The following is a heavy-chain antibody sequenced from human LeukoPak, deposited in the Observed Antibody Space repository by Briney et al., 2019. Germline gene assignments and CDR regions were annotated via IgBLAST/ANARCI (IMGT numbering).Heavy chain of an antibody. J-gene: IGHJ4*02. Sequence: GGSLRLSYAASRFTFSSYRMNWGGLAPRQGAEGASYISSSSSYIYYADSVKGRFTISREKANNYMYLQMNSLRAEATAVYHCARRVPNQVITDYFDFWGQGTLVTVSS. CDR3: ARRVPNQVITDYFDF. V-gene: IGHV3-21*01. D-gene: IGHD3-16*01. CDR2: ISSSSSYI. CDR1: RFTFSSYR.